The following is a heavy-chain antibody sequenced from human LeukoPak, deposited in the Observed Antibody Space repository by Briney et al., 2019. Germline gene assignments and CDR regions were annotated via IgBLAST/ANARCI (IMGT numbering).Heavy chain of an antibody. J-gene: IGHJ4*02. CDR3: AKGSSGYFFDL. Sequence: GGSLRLSCAASGFIFNNYGLVWVRQAPGKGLEWVSAISNDGGGTTYADFVKGRFSVSRDNSKNTLFLQMNSLRAEDTALYYCAKGSSGYFFDLWGQGALVTVSS. V-gene: IGHV3-23*01. CDR1: GFIFNNYG. CDR2: ISNDGGGT. D-gene: IGHD3-22*01.